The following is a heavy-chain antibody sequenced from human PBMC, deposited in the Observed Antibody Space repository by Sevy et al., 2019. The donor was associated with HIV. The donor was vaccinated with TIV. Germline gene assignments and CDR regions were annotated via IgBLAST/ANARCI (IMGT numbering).Heavy chain of an antibody. CDR3: ARDGSGRSLFDY. D-gene: IGHD3-10*01. V-gene: IGHV3-48*01. Sequence: GGSLRLSCAASGFTFSTHNMNWVRQAPGKGLEWVSFITSSGNTIYYADSVKGRLSISRDNAKNSLYLQMNSLRAEDTAVYYCARDGSGRSLFDYWGQGTLVTVSS. CDR1: GFTFSTHN. CDR2: ITSSGNTI. J-gene: IGHJ4*02.